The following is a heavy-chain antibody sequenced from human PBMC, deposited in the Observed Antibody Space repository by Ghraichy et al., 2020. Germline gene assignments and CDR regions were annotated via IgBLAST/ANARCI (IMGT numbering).Heavy chain of an antibody. V-gene: IGHV3-30-3*01. CDR3: ARESKQPPDYYYYYMDV. Sequence: LTCAASGFTFSSYAMHWVRQAPGKGLEWVAVISYDGSNKYYADSVKGRFTISRDNSKNTLYLQMNSLRAEDTAVYYCARESKQPPDYYYYYMDVWGKGTTVTVSS. J-gene: IGHJ6*03. CDR1: GFTFSSYA. CDR2: ISYDGSNK. D-gene: IGHD6-13*01.